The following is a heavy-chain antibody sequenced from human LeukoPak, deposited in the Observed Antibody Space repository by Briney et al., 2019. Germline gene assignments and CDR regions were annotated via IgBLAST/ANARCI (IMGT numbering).Heavy chain of an antibody. CDR2: IIPIYDTP. J-gene: IGHJ6*03. Sequence: SVKVSCKTSAGTFSSYAISWVRQAPGHGLEWMGGIIPIYDTPNYAQNFQGRVTITTDESTSTAYMELSSLRSEDTAVYYCARERYGGNYYYYMDVWGKGTTVTVSS. CDR3: ARERYGGNYYYYMDV. D-gene: IGHD3-16*01. CDR1: AGTFSSYA. V-gene: IGHV1-69*05.